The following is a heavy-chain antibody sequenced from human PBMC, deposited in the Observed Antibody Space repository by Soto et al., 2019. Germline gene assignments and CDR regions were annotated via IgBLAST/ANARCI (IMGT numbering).Heavy chain of an antibody. CDR3: ESPQGISGYFTIYY. CDR2: ISWNSGSI. D-gene: IGHD3-22*01. CDR1: GFTFDDYA. Sequence: EVQLVESGGGLVQPGRSLRLSCAASGFTFDDYAMHWVRQAPGKGLEWVSGISWNSGSIGYADSVKGRFTISRDNSKNKLYLQMNSLRTADTAVYYCESPQGISGYFTIYYWGQGPLVTVSS. J-gene: IGHJ4*02. V-gene: IGHV3-9*01.